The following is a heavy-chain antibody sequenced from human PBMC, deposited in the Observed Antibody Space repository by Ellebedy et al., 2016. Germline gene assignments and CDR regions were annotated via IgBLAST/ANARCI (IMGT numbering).Heavy chain of an antibody. CDR3: ARDRAQGYGMDV. V-gene: IGHV4-59*01. D-gene: IGHD5-24*01. CDR1: GGSISSYY. Sequence: SETLSLTXTVSGGSISSYYWSWIRQPPGKGLEWIGYIYYSGSTNYNPSLKSRVTISVDTSKNQFSLKLSSVTAADTAVYYCARDRAQGYGMDVWGQGTTVTVSS. CDR2: IYYSGST. J-gene: IGHJ6*02.